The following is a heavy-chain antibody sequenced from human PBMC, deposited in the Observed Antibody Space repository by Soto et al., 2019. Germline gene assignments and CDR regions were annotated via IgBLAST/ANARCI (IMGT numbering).Heavy chain of an antibody. J-gene: IGHJ6*02. D-gene: IGHD3-9*01. CDR3: ARYPPPSVLRYFDWLGYGMDV. Sequence: PGGSLRLSCAASGFTFSSYWMHWVRQAPGKGLVWVSRINSDGSSTSYADSVKGRFTISRDNAKNTLYLQMNSLRAEDTAVYYCARYPPPSVLRYFDWLGYGMDVWGQGTKVTVSS. CDR2: INSDGSST. V-gene: IGHV3-74*01. CDR1: GFTFSSYW.